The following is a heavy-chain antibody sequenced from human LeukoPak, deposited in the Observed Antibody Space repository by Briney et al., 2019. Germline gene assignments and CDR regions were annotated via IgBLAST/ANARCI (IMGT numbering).Heavy chain of an antibody. CDR2: IRYDGSNK. Sequence: GGSLRLSCAASGFTFSSYGMHWVRQAPGKGLEWVAFIRYDGSNKYYADSVEGRLTSSRDNSTNTLYLQMNSLRAEDTAVYYCAKPIAVAGEDYYMDVWGKGTTVTISS. CDR3: AKPIAVAGEDYYMDV. J-gene: IGHJ6*03. V-gene: IGHV3-30*02. D-gene: IGHD6-19*01. CDR1: GFTFSSYG.